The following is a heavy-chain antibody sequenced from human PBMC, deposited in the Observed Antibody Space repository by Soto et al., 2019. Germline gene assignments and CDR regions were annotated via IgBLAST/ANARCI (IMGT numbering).Heavy chain of an antibody. V-gene: IGHV3-30*03. Sequence: GGSLRLSCAASGFTFSSYGIHWVRQAPGKGLEWVADISHDGSNTNYADSVKGRFTISRDNAMRSLFLQMNSLRDEDTAVYYCARDGKGAAYTHGPYYFDYWGQGALVTVSS. CDR3: ARDGKGAAYTHGPYYFDY. CDR2: ISHDGSNT. J-gene: IGHJ4*02. CDR1: GFTFSSYG. D-gene: IGHD1-1*01.